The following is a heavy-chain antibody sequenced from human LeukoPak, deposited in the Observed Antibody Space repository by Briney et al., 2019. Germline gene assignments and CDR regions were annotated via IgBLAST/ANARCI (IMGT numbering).Heavy chain of an antibody. V-gene: IGHV3-23*01. CDR2: ISGSGGST. J-gene: IGHJ4*02. CDR1: GFTFSSYA. Sequence: GGSLRLSCAASGFTFSSYAVSWVRQAPGKGLEWVSAISGSGGSTYYADSVKGRFTISRDNSKNTLYLQMNSLRAEDTAVYYCAKDLWRELLLLFGGYWGQGTLVTVSS. CDR3: AKDLWRELLLLFGGY. D-gene: IGHD1-26*01.